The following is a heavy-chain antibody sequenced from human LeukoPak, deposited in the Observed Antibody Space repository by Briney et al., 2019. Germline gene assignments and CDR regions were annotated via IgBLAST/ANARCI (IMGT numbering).Heavy chain of an antibody. CDR2: INHSGST. J-gene: IGHJ4*02. V-gene: IGHV4-39*07. D-gene: IGHD3-16*01. CDR3: ARETGGICHY. CDR1: GGSISSGSYH. Sequence: PSETLSLTCTVSGGSISSGSYHWSWIRQPPGRGLEWIGEINHSGSTNYNPSLKSRVTISVDTSKNQFSLKLSSVTAADPAVYYCARETGGICHYWGQGTLVTVSS.